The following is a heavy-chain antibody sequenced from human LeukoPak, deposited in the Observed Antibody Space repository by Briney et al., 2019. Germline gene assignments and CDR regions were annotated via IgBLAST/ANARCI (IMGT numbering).Heavy chain of an antibody. J-gene: IGHJ4*02. CDR3: ARLKSYRGYGYYFDY. V-gene: IGHV3-23*01. D-gene: IGHD5-12*01. CDR1: GFTFTNYA. Sequence: PGGSLRLSCAASGFTFTNYAMSWVRQAPGKGLEWVSAISGSGTRTYYADSVKGRFTISRDNAKNSLYLQMNSLRDEDTAVYYCARLKSYRGYGYYFDYWGQGTLVTVSS. CDR2: ISGSGTRT.